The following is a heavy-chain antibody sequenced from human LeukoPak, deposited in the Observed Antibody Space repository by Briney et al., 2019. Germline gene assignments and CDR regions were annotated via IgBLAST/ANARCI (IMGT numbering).Heavy chain of an antibody. J-gene: IGHJ4*02. D-gene: IGHD6-6*01. V-gene: IGHV3-23*01. CDR2: ISDSGGNT. CDR3: ARHRSSWLIDY. CDR1: GFTFTYA. Sequence: GGSLRLSCAASGFTFTYAMSWVRQAPWERLQWVSGISDSGGNTYYADSVRGRFTISRDNSKNTLYLQMNSLRAEDTAVYDCARHRSSWLIDYWGQGTLVTVSS.